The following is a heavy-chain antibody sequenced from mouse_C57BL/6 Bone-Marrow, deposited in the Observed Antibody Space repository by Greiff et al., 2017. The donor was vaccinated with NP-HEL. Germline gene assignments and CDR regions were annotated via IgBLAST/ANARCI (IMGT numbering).Heavy chain of an antibody. Sequence: EVKLQESGPGMVKPSQSLSLTCTVTGYSITSGYDWHWIRHFPGNKLEWMGYISYSGSTNYNPSLKSRISITHDTSKNHFFLKLNSVTTEDTATYYCARGEYGTGGFAYWGQGTLVTVSA. D-gene: IGHD2-1*01. CDR1: GYSITSGYD. CDR3: ARGEYGTGGFAY. J-gene: IGHJ3*01. V-gene: IGHV3-1*01. CDR2: ISYSGST.